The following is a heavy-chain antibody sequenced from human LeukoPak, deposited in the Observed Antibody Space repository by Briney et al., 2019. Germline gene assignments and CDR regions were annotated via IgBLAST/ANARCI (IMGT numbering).Heavy chain of an antibody. D-gene: IGHD3-22*01. J-gene: IGHJ3*02. Sequence: GASVKVSCKASGYTLTSYYMHWVRQAPGQGLEWMGIINPSGGSTSYAQKFQGRVTMTRDMSTSTVYMELSSLRSEDTAVYYCAREQYYYDSSGYLGFAAFDIWGQGTMVTVSS. CDR2: INPSGGST. V-gene: IGHV1-46*01. CDR1: GYTLTSYY. CDR3: AREQYYYDSSGYLGFAAFDI.